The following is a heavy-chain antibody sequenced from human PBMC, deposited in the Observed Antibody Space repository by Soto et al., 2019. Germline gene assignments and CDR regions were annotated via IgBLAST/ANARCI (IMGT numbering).Heavy chain of an antibody. D-gene: IGHD4-17*01. CDR2: IDPSDSYT. J-gene: IGHJ6*02. CDR3: ARHGKWQGPYGTRNYNYYYGLDV. V-gene: IGHV5-10-1*01. Sequence: PGESLKISCKGSGYSFTSYWISWVRQMPGKGLEWMGRIDPSDSYTNYSPSFQGHVTISADKSISTAYLQWSSLKASDTAMYYCARHGKWQGPYGTRNYNYYYGLDVWGQGPAVT. CDR1: GYSFTSYW.